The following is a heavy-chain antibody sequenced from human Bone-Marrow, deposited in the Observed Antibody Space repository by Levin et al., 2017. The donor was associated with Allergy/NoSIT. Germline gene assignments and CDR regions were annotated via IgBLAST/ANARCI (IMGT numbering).Heavy chain of an antibody. CDR2: INPSGGST. J-gene: IGHJ4*02. V-gene: IGHV1-46*01. D-gene: IGHD4-17*01. Sequence: GESLKISCKASGYTFTSYYMHWVRQAPGQGLEWMGIINPSGGSTSYAQKFQGRVTMTRDTSTSTVYMELSSLRSEDTAVYYCARDHTVPPGGYYFDYWGQGTLVTVSS. CDR3: ARDHTVPPGGYYFDY. CDR1: GYTFTSYY.